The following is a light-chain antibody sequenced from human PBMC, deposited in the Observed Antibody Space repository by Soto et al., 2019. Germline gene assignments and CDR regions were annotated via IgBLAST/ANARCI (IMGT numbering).Light chain of an antibody. CDR3: AAWDDKMSTDV. CDR2: SNN. Sequence: QSVLTQPPAASGSPGQRVSISCSGYSSSIGTNFVYWYQQLPGTAPKVLIHSNNQRPSGVPDRFSGSKSGTSASVAISGLRSADEADYYCAAWDDKMSTDVFGSGT. J-gene: IGLJ1*01. CDR1: SSSIGTNF. V-gene: IGLV1-47*02.